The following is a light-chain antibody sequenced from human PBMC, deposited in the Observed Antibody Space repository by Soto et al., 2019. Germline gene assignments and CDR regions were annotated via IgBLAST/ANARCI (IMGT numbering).Light chain of an antibody. CDR3: QQSYSSPPIT. CDR1: QSVLTF. V-gene: IGKV1-39*01. J-gene: IGKJ5*01. Sequence: DIQMTQSPSSLSASVGDSVTIACRASQSVLTFLNWYQQKPGKAPKLLIYDASSLQSGVPPRFSGSGSGTYFTLTISNLQPEDSATYYCQQSYSSPPITFGQGTRLEIK. CDR2: DAS.